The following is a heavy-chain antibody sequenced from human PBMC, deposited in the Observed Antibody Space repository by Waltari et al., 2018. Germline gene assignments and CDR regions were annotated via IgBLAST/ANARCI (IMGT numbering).Heavy chain of an antibody. V-gene: IGHV1-69*05. CDR2: IIPIFGTA. CDR3: ARVGAYCSSTSCYAQFDY. D-gene: IGHD2-2*01. J-gene: IGHJ4*02. Sequence: QVQLVQSGAEVKKPGSSVKVSCKASGGTFSSYAISWVRQAPGQGLEWMGEIIPIFGTANYAQKFQGRVTITTDESTSTAYMELSSLRSEDTAVYYCARVGAYCSSTSCYAQFDYWGQGTLVTVSS. CDR1: GGTFSSYA.